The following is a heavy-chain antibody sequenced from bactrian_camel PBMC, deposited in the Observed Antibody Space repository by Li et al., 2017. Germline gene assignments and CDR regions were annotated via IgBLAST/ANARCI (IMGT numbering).Heavy chain of an antibody. V-gene: IGHV3S66*01. Sequence: VQLVESGGGSAQTGGSLRLSCVASGDGYTGGCMGWFRQAPGKEREAVAGIRTIDHNSWLDDSVKGRFTISLDNAKNTVYLQMNALKPEDTAMYYCKTAMFGGSRYACRRGANYWGRGTQVTVS. CDR2: IRTIDHNS. D-gene: IGHD1*01. J-gene: IGHJ4*01. CDR1: GDGYTGGC. CDR3: KTAMFGGSRYACRRGANY.